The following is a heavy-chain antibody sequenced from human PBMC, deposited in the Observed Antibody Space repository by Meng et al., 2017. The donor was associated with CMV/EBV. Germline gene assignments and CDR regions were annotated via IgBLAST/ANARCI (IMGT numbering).Heavy chain of an antibody. D-gene: IGHD3-9*01. CDR3: AKGGSLRYFDWYPVDY. V-gene: IGHV3-23*03. J-gene: IGHJ4*02. Sequence: GGSLRLSCAASGFTFSSYAMSWVRQAPGKGLEWVSVIYSGGSSTYYADSVEGRFTISRDNSKNTLYLQMNSLRAEDTAVYYCAKGGSLRYFDWYPVDYWGQGTLVTVSS. CDR2: IYSGGSST. CDR1: GFTFSSYA.